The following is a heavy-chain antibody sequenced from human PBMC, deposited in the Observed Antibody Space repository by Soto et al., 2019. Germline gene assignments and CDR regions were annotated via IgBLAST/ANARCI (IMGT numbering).Heavy chain of an antibody. Sequence: ASVKVSCKASRYNFTNYCVHWVRQAPGQGLEWMGIINPRSGRTNYAQRVQGRVSMTRDTSASTAYMELSSLRSDDTAVYYCAIRAPACAARVASCYTGGSGWFDPWGQGTLVTVSS. D-gene: IGHD2-2*02. CDR2: INPRSGRT. CDR1: RYNFTNYC. J-gene: IGHJ5*02. CDR3: AIRAPACAARVASCYTGGSGWFDP. V-gene: IGHV1-46*01.